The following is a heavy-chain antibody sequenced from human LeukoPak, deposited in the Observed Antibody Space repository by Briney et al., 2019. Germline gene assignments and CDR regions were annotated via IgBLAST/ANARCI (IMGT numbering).Heavy chain of an antibody. J-gene: IGHJ4*02. CDR1: GGSISSSSYY. CDR2: IYYSGST. Sequence: ASETLSLTCTVSGGSISSSSYYWGWIRQPPGKGLEWIGSIYYSGSTYYNPSLKSRVTISIDTSKNQFSLKLSSVTAADTAMYYCARGLRRTQLFGYWGQGTLVTVSS. V-gene: IGHV4-39*07. CDR3: ARGLRRTQLFGY. D-gene: IGHD5-18*01.